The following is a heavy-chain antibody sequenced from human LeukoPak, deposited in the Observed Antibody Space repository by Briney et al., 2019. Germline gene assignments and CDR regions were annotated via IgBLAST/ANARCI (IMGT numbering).Heavy chain of an antibody. CDR2: INPNSAT. D-gene: IGHD4-17*01. V-gene: IGHV1-2*02. CDR1: GYTFSGSY. CDR3: ARGKMNGDDFDY. J-gene: IGHJ4*02. Sequence: GASVKVSCKASGYTFSGSYMHWVRQAPGQGPEWMGWINPNSATNYAKRFQDRVTMTRDTSISTAYMGLTRLRSEDTAVYYCARGKMNGDDFDYWGQGTLVTVSS.